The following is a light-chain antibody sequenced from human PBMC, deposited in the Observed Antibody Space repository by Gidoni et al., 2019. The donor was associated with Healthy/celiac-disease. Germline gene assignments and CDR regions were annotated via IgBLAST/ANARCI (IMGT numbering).Light chain of an antibody. Sequence: DIQLTQSPSSLSASVGDRVTIPCRASQSISSYLHWYQQKPGQAPKLLIYAASSLQSGVPSRFSGSGSGTDFTLTISSLQPEDFATYYCQQSYSTPPTFGGGTKVEIK. J-gene: IGKJ4*01. V-gene: IGKV1-39*01. CDR2: AAS. CDR3: QQSYSTPPT. CDR1: QSISSY.